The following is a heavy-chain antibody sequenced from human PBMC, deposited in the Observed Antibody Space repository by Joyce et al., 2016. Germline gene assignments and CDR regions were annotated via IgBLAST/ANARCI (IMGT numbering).Heavy chain of an antibody. V-gene: IGHV3-7*01. Sequence: EVQLVESGGGLVQPGGSLGLSCAVSGFTFSNFWMSWVRQAPGKGLEWVANIRQDGNEEYYVDAVKGRFTISRDNAKNSLYLQMNSLRAEDTAVYYCAGETYYFDYWGQGTLVTVSS. J-gene: IGHJ4*02. CDR2: IRQDGNEE. CDR1: GFTFSNFW. CDR3: AGETYYFDY.